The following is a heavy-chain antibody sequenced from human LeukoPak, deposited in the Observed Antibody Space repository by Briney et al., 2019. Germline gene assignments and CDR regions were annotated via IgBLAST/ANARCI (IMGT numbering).Heavy chain of an antibody. CDR3: AKAGSSGWNAGSPFDP. D-gene: IGHD6-19*01. Sequence: ASVKVSCKASGGTFSSYAISWVRQAPGQGLEWMGGIIPIFGTANYAQKFQGRVTITTDESTSTAYMELNSLRAEDTAVYYCAKAGSSGWNAGSPFDPWGQGTLVTVSS. CDR2: IIPIFGTA. CDR1: GGTFSSYA. V-gene: IGHV1-69*05. J-gene: IGHJ5*02.